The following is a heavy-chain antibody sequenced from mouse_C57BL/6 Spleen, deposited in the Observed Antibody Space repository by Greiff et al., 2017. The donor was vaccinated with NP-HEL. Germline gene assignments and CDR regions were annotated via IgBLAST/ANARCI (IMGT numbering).Heavy chain of an antibody. CDR1: GYTFTDYE. V-gene: IGHV1-15*01. CDR3: TWVGREGYFDV. Sequence: LVESGAELVRPGASVTLSCKASGYTFTDYEMHWVKQTPVHGLEWIGAIDPETGGTAYNQKFKGKAILTADKSSSTAYMELRSLTSEDSAVYYCTWVGREGYFDVWGTGTTVTVSS. CDR2: IDPETGGT. J-gene: IGHJ1*03. D-gene: IGHD4-1*01.